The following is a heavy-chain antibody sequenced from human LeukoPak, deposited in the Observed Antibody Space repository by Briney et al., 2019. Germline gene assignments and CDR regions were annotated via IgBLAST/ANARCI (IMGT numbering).Heavy chain of an antibody. J-gene: IGHJ3*01. CDR1: GDSISDYY. Sequence: PSETLSLTCTVSGDSISDYYWNWIRQPAGKALEWIGRVRSSGDTNYNPSFRSRLTMSVDRSKNQFSLKLTSVTAADTAVYYVARRVRLCDSLFQTWGQGTLVTVFS. D-gene: IGHD2-21*01. CDR3: ARRVRLCDSLFQT. V-gene: IGHV4-4*07. CDR2: VRSSGDT.